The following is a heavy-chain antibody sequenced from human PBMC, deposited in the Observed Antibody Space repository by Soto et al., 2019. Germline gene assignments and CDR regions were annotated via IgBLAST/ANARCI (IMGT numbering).Heavy chain of an antibody. D-gene: IGHD1-26*01. V-gene: IGHV1-69*13. Sequence: SVKVSCKASGGTYGRYAISWVRQAPGQGLEWMGGIIPIFGTANYAQKFQGRVTITADESTSTAYMELSSLRFEDTAVYYCARAIVGPTTTGWFDPWGQGTLVTVSS. CDR3: ARAIVGPTTTGWFDP. CDR2: IIPIFGTA. CDR1: GGTYGRYA. J-gene: IGHJ5*02.